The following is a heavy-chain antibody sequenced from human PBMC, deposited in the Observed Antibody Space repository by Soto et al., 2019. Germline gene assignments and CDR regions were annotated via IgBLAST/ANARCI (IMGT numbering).Heavy chain of an antibody. Sequence: GGSLRLSCAASGFTFSSYSMNWVRQAPGKGLEWVSSISSSSSYIYYADSVKGRFTISRDNAKNSLYLQMNSLRAEDTAVYYCAAHYYDSSGSEGYFDYWGQGTLVTVSS. CDR1: GFTFSSYS. J-gene: IGHJ4*02. D-gene: IGHD3-22*01. CDR3: AAHYYDSSGSEGYFDY. V-gene: IGHV3-21*01. CDR2: ISSSSSYI.